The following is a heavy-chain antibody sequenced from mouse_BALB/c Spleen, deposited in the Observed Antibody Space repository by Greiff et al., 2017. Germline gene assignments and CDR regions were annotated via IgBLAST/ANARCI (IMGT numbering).Heavy chain of an antibody. CDR1: GYSFTSYY. V-gene: IGHV1S135*01. J-gene: IGHJ3*01. CDR2: IDPFNGGT. Sequence: VQLKQSGPELMKPGASVKISCKASGYSFTSYYMHWVKQSHGKSLEWIGYIDPFNGGTSYNQKFKGKATLTVDKSSSTAYMHLSSLTSEDSAVYYCARGGAWFAYWGQGTLVTVSA. CDR3: ARGGAWFAY.